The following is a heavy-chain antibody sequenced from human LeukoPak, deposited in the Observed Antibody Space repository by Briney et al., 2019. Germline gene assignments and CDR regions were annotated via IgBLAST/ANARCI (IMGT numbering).Heavy chain of an antibody. V-gene: IGHV4-39*01. CDR1: GGSISSSSYY. Sequence: SETLSLTCTVSGGSISSSSYYWGWIRQPPGKGLEWIGSIYYSGSTYYNPSLKSRVTISVDTSKNQFSLKLNSVTAADTAVYYCARSGVTAYCFDYWGQGTLVTVSS. D-gene: IGHD3-10*01. J-gene: IGHJ4*02. CDR3: ARSGVTAYCFDY. CDR2: IYYSGST.